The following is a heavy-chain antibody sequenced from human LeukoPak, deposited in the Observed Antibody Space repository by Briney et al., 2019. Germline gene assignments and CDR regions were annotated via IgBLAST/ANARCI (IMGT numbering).Heavy chain of an antibody. CDR1: GGSINSYY. CDR3: ARSPITAAGVVDY. V-gene: IGHV4-59*01. CDR2: IFSSGST. D-gene: IGHD6-13*01. J-gene: IGHJ4*02. Sequence: SETLSLTCAVSGGSINSYYWSWIRQPPGKGLEWIGYIFSSGSTNYNPSLKSRVTISVDTSKNHFSLKLSSVTAADSAVYYCARSPITAAGVVDYWGQGALVTVSS.